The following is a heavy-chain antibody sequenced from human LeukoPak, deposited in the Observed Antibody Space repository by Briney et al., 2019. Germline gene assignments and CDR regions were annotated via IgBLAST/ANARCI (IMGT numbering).Heavy chain of an antibody. CDR1: GGSISSSSYY. J-gene: IGHJ4*02. CDR2: IYYSGST. Sequence: KPSETLSLTCTVSGGSISSSSYYWGWIRQPPGKGLEWIGSIYYSGSTYYNPSLKSRVTISVDTSKNQFSLKLSSVTAADTAVYYCARGNYYDSSGYSDFDYWGQGTLVTVSS. CDR3: ARGNYYDSSGYSDFDY. D-gene: IGHD3-22*01. V-gene: IGHV4-39*01.